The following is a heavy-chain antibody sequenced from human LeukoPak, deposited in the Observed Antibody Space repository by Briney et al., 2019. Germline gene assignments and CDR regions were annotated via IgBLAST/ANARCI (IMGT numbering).Heavy chain of an antibody. V-gene: IGHV4-38-2*02. Sequence: PSETLSLTCTVSGYSISSGYYRGWIRQPPGKGLEWIGSIYHSGSTNYNPSLKSRVTISVDTSKNQFSLKLSSVTAADTAVYYCARGRRDSSGYYGIQGYYYYYMDVWGKGTTVTVSS. D-gene: IGHD3-22*01. J-gene: IGHJ6*03. CDR3: ARGRRDSSGYYGIQGYYYYYMDV. CDR2: IYHSGST. CDR1: GYSISSGYY.